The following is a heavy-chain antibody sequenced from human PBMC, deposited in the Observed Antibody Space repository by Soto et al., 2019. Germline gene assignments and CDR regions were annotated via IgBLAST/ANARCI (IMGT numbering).Heavy chain of an antibody. J-gene: IGHJ4*02. Sequence: SETLSLTCAVSGGSISSSIWWSWVRQPPGKGLEWIGEIYHSGSTNYNPSLKSRVNISVDKSKKQFSLKVTSVTAADTAVYYCARSGFSAYYTGILAYRGQGTLVTVSS. D-gene: IGHD5-12*01. CDR3: ARSGFSAYYTGILAY. CDR1: GGSISSSIW. V-gene: IGHV4-4*02. CDR2: IYHSGST.